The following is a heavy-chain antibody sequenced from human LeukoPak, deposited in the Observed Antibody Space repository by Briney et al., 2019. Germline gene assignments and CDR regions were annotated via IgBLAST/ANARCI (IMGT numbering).Heavy chain of an antibody. CDR1: GFTFSSYA. V-gene: IGHV3-23*01. Sequence: PGGSLRLSCAASGFTFSSYAMSWVRQAPGKGLEWVSAISGSGGSTYYADSVKGRFTISRDNSKNTLHLQMNSLRVEDTAVYYCAKLLRGTVVPYYDYWGQGTLVTVSS. D-gene: IGHD3-10*01. CDR2: ISGSGGST. J-gene: IGHJ4*02. CDR3: AKLLRGTVVPYYDY.